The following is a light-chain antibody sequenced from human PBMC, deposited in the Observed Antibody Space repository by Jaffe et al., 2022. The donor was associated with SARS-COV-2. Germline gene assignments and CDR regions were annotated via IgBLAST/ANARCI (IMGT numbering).Light chain of an antibody. CDR2: AAS. CDR3: QQSYSTPLT. J-gene: IGKJ4*01. Sequence: DIQMTQSPSSLSASVGDRVTIPCRASHGISNYLNWYQQKPGKAPKLLINAASSLQSGVPSRFSGSGSGTDFTLTISSLQPEDFATYYCQQSYSTPLTFGGGTRVEIK. CDR1: HGISNY. V-gene: IGKV1-39*01.